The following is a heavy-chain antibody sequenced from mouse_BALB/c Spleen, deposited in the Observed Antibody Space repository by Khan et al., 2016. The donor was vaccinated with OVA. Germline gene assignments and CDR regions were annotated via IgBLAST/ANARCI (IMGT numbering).Heavy chain of an antibody. J-gene: IGHJ4*01. D-gene: IGHD1-1*01. CDR2: ISTSGNYT. V-gene: IGHV5-6*01. CDR3: ARCFYGSSYDYYAMDY. Sequence: EVELVESGGDLVKPGGSLKLSCAASGFTFSNYGMSWVRQTPDKRLEWVAIISTSGNYTYYPDSVKGRFTISRDNAKNTLYLQLSSLKSEDTAIYYCARCFYGSSYDYYAMDYWGQGTSVTVSS. CDR1: GFTFSNYG.